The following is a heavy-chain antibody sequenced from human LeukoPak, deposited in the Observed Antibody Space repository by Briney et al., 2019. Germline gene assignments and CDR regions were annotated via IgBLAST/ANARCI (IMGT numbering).Heavy chain of an antibody. CDR1: GYSISSGYY. V-gene: IGHV4-38-2*01. D-gene: IGHD2-8*02. CDR3: ASLPVGDWFDP. J-gene: IGHJ5*02. CDR2: IYHSGST. Sequence: SETLSLTCAVSGYSISSGYYWGWIRQPPGKGLEWIRSIYHSGSTYYNPSLRSRVTISVDTSKNQFSLKLSSVTAADTAVYYCASLPVGDWFDPWGQGTLVTVSS.